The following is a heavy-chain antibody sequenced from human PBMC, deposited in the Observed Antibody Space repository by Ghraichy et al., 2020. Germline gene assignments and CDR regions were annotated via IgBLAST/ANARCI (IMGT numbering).Heavy chain of an antibody. V-gene: IGHV3-48*02. CDR1: TFTFRSFS. J-gene: IGHJ4*02. Sequence: GGSLRLSCAASTFTFRSFSINWVRQAPGKGLELVSHSSITSTTIYYADSVKGRFTISRDNDRNTLYLQMDSLRDEDTAVYYCATAIAAAGENYWGQGTLVTVSS. D-gene: IGHD6-13*01. CDR3: ATAIAAAGENY. CDR2: SSITSTTI.